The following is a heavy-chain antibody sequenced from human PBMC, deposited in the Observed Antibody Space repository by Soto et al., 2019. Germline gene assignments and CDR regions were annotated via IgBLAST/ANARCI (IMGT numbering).Heavy chain of an antibody. Sequence: GGSLRLSCAVSGFTFSTYCMHWVRQAPETGLVWVSRICRDGSGTDYADSVKGRFTISRDDAKNSLYLQMDSLRVEDTAIYYCVRGTSAWRGMDYWGQGTLVTVSS. D-gene: IGHD6-19*01. CDR1: GFTFSTYC. J-gene: IGHJ4*02. V-gene: IGHV3-74*01. CDR3: VRGTSAWRGMDY. CDR2: ICRDGSGT.